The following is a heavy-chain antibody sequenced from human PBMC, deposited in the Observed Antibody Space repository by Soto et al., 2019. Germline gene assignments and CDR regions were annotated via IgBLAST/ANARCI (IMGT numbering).Heavy chain of an antibody. V-gene: IGHV1-69*13. CDR1: GGTFSSYA. D-gene: IGHD2-2*02. Sequence: SVKVSCKASGGTFSSYAISWVRQAPGQGLEWMGGIIPIFGTANYAQKFQGRVTITADESTSTAYMGLSSLRSEDTAVYYCARDMHIVVVPAAIPVLLYYGMDVWGQGTTVTVSS. J-gene: IGHJ6*02. CDR2: IIPIFGTA. CDR3: ARDMHIVVVPAAIPVLLYYGMDV.